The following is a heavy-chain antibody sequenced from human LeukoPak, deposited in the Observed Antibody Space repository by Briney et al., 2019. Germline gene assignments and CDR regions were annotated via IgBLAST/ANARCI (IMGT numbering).Heavy chain of an antibody. CDR3: ARIMGHFDF. Sequence: SETLSLTCTVSGVSISSYYWSWIRQPPGKGLEWIGYIYYSGSTNYNPSLKSRVTISVDTSKNQSSLKLSSVTAADTAVYYCARIMGHFDFWGPGTLVTVSS. D-gene: IGHD1-26*01. CDR1: GVSISSYY. CDR2: IYYSGST. V-gene: IGHV4-59*01. J-gene: IGHJ4*02.